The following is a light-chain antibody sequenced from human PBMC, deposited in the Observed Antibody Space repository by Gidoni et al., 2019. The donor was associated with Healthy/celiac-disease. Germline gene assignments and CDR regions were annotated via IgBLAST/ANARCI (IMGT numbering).Light chain of an antibody. Sequence: DIVMTQSPLSLPVTPGDPASISCRSSQSLLHSNGYHYLDWYLQKPGQSPQLLIHLCSTRSSGVPDRFVGSGSGTDFTLNLSRVEAEDVGVSYCMQALQAPWTFGQGTKVEIK. CDR3: MQALQAPWT. CDR2: LCS. CDR1: QSLLHSNGYHY. V-gene: IGKV2-28*01. J-gene: IGKJ1*01.